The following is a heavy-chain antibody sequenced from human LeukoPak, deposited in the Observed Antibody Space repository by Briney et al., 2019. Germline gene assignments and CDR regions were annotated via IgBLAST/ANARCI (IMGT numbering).Heavy chain of an antibody. V-gene: IGHV3-23*01. D-gene: IGHD1-26*01. CDR1: GFTFSSYA. CDR2: VSVSGGSP. Sequence: PGGSLRLSRAASGFTFSSYAMSWVRQAPGKGLEWVSGVSVSGGSPYYADSVKGRFTISRDNSKNTLYLQMNSLRAEDTAVYYCAHRNTWDGYYDLWGRGTLVTVSS. CDR3: AHRNTWDGYYDL. J-gene: IGHJ2*01.